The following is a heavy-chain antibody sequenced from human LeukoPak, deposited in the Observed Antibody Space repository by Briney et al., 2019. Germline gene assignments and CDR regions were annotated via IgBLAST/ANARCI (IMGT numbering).Heavy chain of an antibody. CDR2: IYYTGTT. CDR1: GGSMSDYY. V-gene: IGHV4-59*01. Sequence: SETLSLTCTVSGGSMSDYYWSWIRQPPGKGLEWIGYIYYTGTTNYNPSLKGRVIISIDTSKNQFSLKLSSVTAADTALYYCARDYTMAHASDIWGQGTLVTVSP. CDR3: ARDYTMAHASDI. J-gene: IGHJ3*02. D-gene: IGHD3-10*01.